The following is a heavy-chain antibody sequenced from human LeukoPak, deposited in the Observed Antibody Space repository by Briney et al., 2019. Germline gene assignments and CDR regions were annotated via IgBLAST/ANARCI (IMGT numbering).Heavy chain of an antibody. J-gene: IGHJ4*02. V-gene: IGHV3-23*01. CDR1: GFTFSSYA. CDR2: ISGSGGST. CDR3: ANSMVRGVIYFFDY. Sequence: GGPLRLSCAASGFTFSSYAMNWVRQPPGKGLEWASAISGSGGSTYYADSVKGRFTISRDNSKNMLYLQMNSLRAEDTAVYYCANSMVRGVIYFFDYWGQGALVTVSS. D-gene: IGHD3-10*01.